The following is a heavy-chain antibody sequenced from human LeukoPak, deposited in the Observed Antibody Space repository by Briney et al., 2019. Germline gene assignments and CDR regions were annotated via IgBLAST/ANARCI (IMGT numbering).Heavy chain of an antibody. V-gene: IGHV4-59*01. J-gene: IGHJ4*02. CDR3: ARAVAVAGTFKFDF. Sequence: SETLSLTCTVSGGSISWNYWTWIRQPPGKGLDYIGHVFYTGSTNYSPSLKSRVTISIDTSKSHFSLKLTSVTAADTAVYYCARAVAVAGTFKFDFWGQGTLVTVSS. CDR2: VFYTGST. CDR1: GGSISWNY. D-gene: IGHD6-19*01.